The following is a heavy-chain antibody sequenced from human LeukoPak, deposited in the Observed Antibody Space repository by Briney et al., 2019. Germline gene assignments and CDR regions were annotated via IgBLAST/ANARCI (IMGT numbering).Heavy chain of an antibody. D-gene: IGHD3-10*01. CDR2: ISSSSSYI. V-gene: IGHV3-21*01. Sequence: GGSLRLSCAASGFTFSSYSMNWVRQAPGKGLEWVSSISSSSSYIYYADSVKGRFTISRDNAMNSLYLQMNSLRAEDTAVYYCARSGLLWFGELLYAFDIWGQGTMVTVSS. CDR1: GFTFSSYS. CDR3: ARSGLLWFGELLYAFDI. J-gene: IGHJ3*02.